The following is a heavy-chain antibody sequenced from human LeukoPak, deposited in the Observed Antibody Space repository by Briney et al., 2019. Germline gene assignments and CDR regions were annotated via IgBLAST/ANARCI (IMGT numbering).Heavy chain of an antibody. V-gene: IGHV1-2*02. CDR2: INPNSGGT. CDR3: ASSLGTYYDFWSPWRI. CDR1: GGTFSSYA. Sequence: ASVKVSCKASGGTFSSYAISWVRQAPGQGLEWMGWINPNSGGTNYAQKFQGRVTMTRDTSISTAYMELSRLRSDDTAVYYCASSLGTYYDFWSPWRIWGQGTMVTVSS. D-gene: IGHD3-3*01. J-gene: IGHJ3*02.